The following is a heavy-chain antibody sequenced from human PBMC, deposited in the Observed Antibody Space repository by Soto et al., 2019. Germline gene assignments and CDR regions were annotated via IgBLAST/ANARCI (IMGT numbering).Heavy chain of an antibody. Sequence: SETLSLTCTVSGGSISSGGYYWRWLRQHPGKGLEWIGYIYYSGSTYYNPSLKSRVTISVDTSKNQFSLKLSSVTAADMAVYYCARDSLFWEWYPDRWGQGTLVTVSS. V-gene: IGHV4-31*03. D-gene: IGHD3-3*01. CDR1: GGSISSGGYY. CDR3: ARDSLFWEWYPDR. CDR2: IYYSGST. J-gene: IGHJ5*02.